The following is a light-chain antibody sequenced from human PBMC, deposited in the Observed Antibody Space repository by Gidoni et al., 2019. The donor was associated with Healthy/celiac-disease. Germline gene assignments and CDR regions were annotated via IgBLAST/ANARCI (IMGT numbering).Light chain of an antibody. CDR2: QDS. Sequence: SYELTQPPSVSVSPGQTASITCSGDKLGDKYACWYQQKPGQSPVLVISQDSKRPSGIPERFSGSNSGNTATLTLSGTQAMDEADYYCQAWDSSTVVFGGGTTLTVL. CDR3: QAWDSSTVV. J-gene: IGLJ2*01. V-gene: IGLV3-1*01. CDR1: KLGDKY.